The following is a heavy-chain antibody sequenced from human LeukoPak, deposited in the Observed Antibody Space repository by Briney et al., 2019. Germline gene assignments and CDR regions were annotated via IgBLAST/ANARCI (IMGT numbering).Heavy chain of an antibody. D-gene: IGHD5-24*01. Sequence: GGSLRLSCAASGFTFSSYSVNWVRQAPGKGLEWVSSISSSSSYIYYADSVKGRFTISRDNAKNSLYLQMNSLRAEDTAVYYCARNNVEMATSFDYWGQGTLVTVSS. J-gene: IGHJ4*02. CDR2: ISSSSSYI. V-gene: IGHV3-21*01. CDR3: ARNNVEMATSFDY. CDR1: GFTFSSYS.